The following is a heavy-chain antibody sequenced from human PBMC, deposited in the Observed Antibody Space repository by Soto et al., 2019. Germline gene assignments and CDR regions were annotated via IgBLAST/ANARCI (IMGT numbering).Heavy chain of an antibody. CDR3: DRQVLPGIALFDP. J-gene: IGHJ5*02. V-gene: IGHV4-30-2*01. D-gene: IGHD6-13*01. CDR1: GGCITSWVDS. CDR2: IYNSGST. Sequence: LSLTCDVCGGCITSWVDSGTWIREPPRRGLEWIGYIYNSGSTYYNPSLRSRVTISVDRSRHQFSLRLTSVTAADTAVYYCDRQVLPGIALFDPWGQGTLVTVSS.